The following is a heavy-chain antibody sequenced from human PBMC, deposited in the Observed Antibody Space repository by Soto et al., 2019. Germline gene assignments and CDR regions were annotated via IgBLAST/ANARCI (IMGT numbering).Heavy chain of an antibody. Sequence: SETLSLTCAVYGGSFSDPNWSWIRQPPGKGLEWIGEINHSGSTNYNPSLKSRVTISVDTSKNQFSLKLSSVTAADTAVYYCARDPAAALMIVWGQGTLVTVSS. CDR1: GGSFSDPN. D-gene: IGHD6-13*01. V-gene: IGHV4-34*01. CDR3: ARDPAAALMIV. J-gene: IGHJ4*02. CDR2: INHSGST.